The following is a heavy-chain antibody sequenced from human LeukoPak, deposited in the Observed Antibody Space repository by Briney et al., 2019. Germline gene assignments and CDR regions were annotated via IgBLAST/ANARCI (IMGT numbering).Heavy chain of an antibody. CDR3: ARGYDRNGYQSRGFDY. D-gene: IGHD3-22*01. V-gene: IGHV4-61*02. Sequence: PSQTLSLTCTVSGGSISSGSFYWSWIRQTAGKGLEWIGRIYPSGDSQYSPSFRSRATISLDTRNQFSLKLSSVTAADPAVYFCARGYDRNGYQSRGFDYWGQGALVNVSS. CDR2: IYPSGDS. CDR1: GGSISSGSFY. J-gene: IGHJ4*02.